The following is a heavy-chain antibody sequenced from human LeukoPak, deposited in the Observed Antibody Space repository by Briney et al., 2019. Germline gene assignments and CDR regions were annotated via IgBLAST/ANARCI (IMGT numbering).Heavy chain of an antibody. Sequence: ASVKASCKASGYTFTSYAMHWVRQAPGQRLEWMGWINAGNGNTKYSQKFQGRVTITRDTSASTAYMELSSLRSEDTAVYYCAREGTFDAFDIWGQGTMVTVSS. J-gene: IGHJ3*02. CDR3: AREGTFDAFDI. V-gene: IGHV1-3*01. CDR2: INAGNGNT. CDR1: GYTFTSYA.